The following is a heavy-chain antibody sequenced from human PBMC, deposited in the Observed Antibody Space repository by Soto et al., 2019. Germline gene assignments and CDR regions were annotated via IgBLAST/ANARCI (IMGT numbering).Heavy chain of an antibody. CDR2: IYYSGST. V-gene: IGHV4-59*01. Sequence: SETLSLTCTVSGDSIRSYYWTWIRQPPGKGLELIGYIYYSGSTRYNPSLKSRVTISVDMSKNQFSLKLSSVIAADTAVYYCARAYGGFDNGLDVWRQRTAVTVPS. J-gene: IGHJ6*02. D-gene: IGHD5-12*01. CDR1: GDSIRSYY. CDR3: ARAYGGFDNGLDV.